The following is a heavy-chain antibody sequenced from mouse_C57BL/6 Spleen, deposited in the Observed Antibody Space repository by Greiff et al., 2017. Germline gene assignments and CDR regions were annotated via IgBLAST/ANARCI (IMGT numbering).Heavy chain of an antibody. CDR3: ARWVSGHYFDY. V-gene: IGHV1-82*01. CDR2: IYPGDGDT. D-gene: IGHD3-2*02. CDR1: GYAFSSSW. Sequence: VQLVESGPELVKPGASVKISCKASGYAFSSSWMNWVKQRPGKGLEWIGRIYPGDGDTNYNGKFKGKATLTADKSSSTAYMQLSSLTSEDSAVYFCARWVSGHYFDYWGQGTTLTVSS. J-gene: IGHJ2*01.